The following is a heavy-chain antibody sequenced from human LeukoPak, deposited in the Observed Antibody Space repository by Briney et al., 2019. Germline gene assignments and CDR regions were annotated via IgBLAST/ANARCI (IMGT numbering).Heavy chain of an antibody. J-gene: IGHJ4*02. Sequence: SETLSLTCTVSGGSISSYYWSWIRQPPGKGLEWIGYIYYSGSTNYNPSLKSRVTISVDTSKNQFSLKLSSVTASDTAVYYCARETQGYYDFWSGYYTRSYFDYWGQGTLVTVSS. CDR1: GGSISSYY. V-gene: IGHV4-59*01. CDR2: IYYSGST. CDR3: ARETQGYYDFWSGYYTRSYFDY. D-gene: IGHD3-3*01.